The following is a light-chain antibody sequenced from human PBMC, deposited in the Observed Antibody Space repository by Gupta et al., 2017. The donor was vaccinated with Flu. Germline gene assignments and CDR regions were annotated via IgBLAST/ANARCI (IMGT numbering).Light chain of an antibody. CDR1: QSISSY. Sequence: QSPATLSLSPGERSTLSCRASQSISSYLAWYQQRPGQAPRLLIYDASNRATGIPARFSGSGSGTDFTLTSSSLEPEDFAVYYCQQRTNWAFGQGTKVEIK. CDR3: QQRTNWA. CDR2: DAS. V-gene: IGKV3-11*01. J-gene: IGKJ1*01.